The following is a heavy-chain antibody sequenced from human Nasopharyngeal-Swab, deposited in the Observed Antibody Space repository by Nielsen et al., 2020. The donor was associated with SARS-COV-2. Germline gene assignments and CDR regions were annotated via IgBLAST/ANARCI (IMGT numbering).Heavy chain of an antibody. V-gene: IGHV3-9*01. CDR2: ISWNSGSI. Sequence: GGSLRLSCAASGFTFDDYAMHWVRQAPGKGLEWVSGISWNSGSIGYADSEKGRFTISRDNAKNSLYLQMNSLRAEDTALYYCAKGGYCSGGSCFNWFDPWGQGTLVTVSS. CDR3: AKGGYCSGGSCFNWFDP. D-gene: IGHD2-15*01. J-gene: IGHJ5*02. CDR1: GFTFDDYA.